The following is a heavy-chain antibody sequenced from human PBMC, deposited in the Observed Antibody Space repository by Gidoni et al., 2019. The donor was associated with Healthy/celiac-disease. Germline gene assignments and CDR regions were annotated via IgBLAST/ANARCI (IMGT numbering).Heavy chain of an antibody. J-gene: IGHJ4*02. CDR3: AREDENYFDY. Sequence: QVQLVQSGAEVKKPGASVKVSCKASGYTFTSYAMHWVRQAPGQRLEWMGWINAGNGNTKYSQKFQGRVTITRDTSASTAYMELSSLRSEDTAVYYCAREDENYFDYWGQGTLVTVSS. CDR2: INAGNGNT. V-gene: IGHV1-3*01. CDR1: GYTFTSYA.